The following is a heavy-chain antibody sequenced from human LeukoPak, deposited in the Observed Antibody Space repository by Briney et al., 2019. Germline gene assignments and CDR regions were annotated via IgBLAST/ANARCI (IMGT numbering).Heavy chain of an antibody. D-gene: IGHD3-9*01. Sequence: ASVKVSCKASGYTFTTHDLTWVRQATGQGLEWMGWMNPGSGDTAYAQKFQGRVTMTRDTSMSTAYMELNSLGSEDTAIYYCARGLGDYNTDWFPVSGCWGQGTPVTVSS. CDR1: GYTFTTHD. CDR2: MNPGSGDT. J-gene: IGHJ4*02. V-gene: IGHV1-8*01. CDR3: ARGLGDYNTDWFPVSGC.